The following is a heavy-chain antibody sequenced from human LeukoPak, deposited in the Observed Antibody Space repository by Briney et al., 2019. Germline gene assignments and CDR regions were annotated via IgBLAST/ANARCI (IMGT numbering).Heavy chain of an antibody. CDR1: GFTFSSYS. V-gene: IGHV3-21*01. CDR3: ARAGNRGDAFDI. Sequence: GGSLRLSCAASGFTFSSYSMNWVRQAPGKGLEWVSSISSSSSYIYYADSVKGRFTISRDNAKNSLYLQMNSLRAEDTAVYYCARAGNRGDAFDIWGQGTMVTVSS. D-gene: IGHD2/OR15-2a*01. J-gene: IGHJ3*02. CDR2: ISSSSSYI.